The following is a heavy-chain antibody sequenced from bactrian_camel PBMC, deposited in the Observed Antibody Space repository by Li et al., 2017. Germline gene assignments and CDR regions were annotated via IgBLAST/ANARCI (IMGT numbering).Heavy chain of an antibody. CDR2: LDTVDLSA. J-gene: IGHJ6*01. V-gene: IGHV3S54*01. Sequence: QLVESGGGSVQAGESLRLSCAYSSSSACMGWFRQPPGKERESVARLDTVDLSAYYADSVKGRFTISKDNGKKTLYLQMNSLKSEDTALYYCATDYGLGSFGYWGQGTQVTVS. CDR3: ATDYGLGSFGY. D-gene: IGHD5*01. CDR1: SSSAC.